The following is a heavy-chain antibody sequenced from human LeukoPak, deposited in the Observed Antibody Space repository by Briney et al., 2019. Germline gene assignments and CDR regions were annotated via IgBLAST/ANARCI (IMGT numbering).Heavy chain of an antibody. Sequence: GGSLRLSCAASGFTFSSYWMHWVRHVPGKWLGWVSRVNRDGRSTTYADSVKGRFTISRDNPKHTLYLQMNSLRAEDTAVYYCVRADNWTYSPPPYWGQGTLVTVSS. CDR1: GFTFSSYW. J-gene: IGHJ4*02. CDR2: VNRDGRST. V-gene: IGHV3-74*01. D-gene: IGHD1-7*01. CDR3: VRADNWTYSPPPY.